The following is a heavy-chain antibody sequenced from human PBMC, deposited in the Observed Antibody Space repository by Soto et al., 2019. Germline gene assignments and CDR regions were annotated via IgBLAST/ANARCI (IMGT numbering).Heavy chain of an antibody. CDR2: INHSGST. CDR3: ARALGAYYYYGMGD. V-gene: IGHV4-34*01. Sequence: SETLSLTCAVYVGSFSGYYWSWIRQPPGKGLEWIGEINHSGSTNYNPSLKSRVTISVDTSKNQFSLKLSSVTAADTAVYYCARALGAYYYYGMGDLSQGHRGTVS. D-gene: IGHD1-26*01. CDR1: VGSFSGYY. J-gene: IGHJ6*02.